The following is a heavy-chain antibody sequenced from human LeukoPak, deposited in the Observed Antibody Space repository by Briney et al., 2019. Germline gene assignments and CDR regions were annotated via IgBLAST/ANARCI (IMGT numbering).Heavy chain of an antibody. CDR2: IYPGDSDT. D-gene: IGHD6-19*01. CDR3: ARAIAVASYYYYGMDV. V-gene: IGHV5-51*01. CDR1: GYSFTSYW. J-gene: IGHJ6*02. Sequence: GESLKISCKGSGYSFTSYWIGWVRQMPGKGLEWTGIIYPGDSDTRYSPSFQGQVTISADKSISTAYLQWSSLKASDTAMYYCARAIAVASYYYYGMDVWGQGTTVTVSS.